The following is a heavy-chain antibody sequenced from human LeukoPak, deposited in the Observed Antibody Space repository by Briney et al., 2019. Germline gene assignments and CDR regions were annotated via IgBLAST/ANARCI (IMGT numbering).Heavy chain of an antibody. CDR3: AREGALSGSYYFDY. CDR2: ISGSGGST. CDR1: GFTFSSYA. J-gene: IGHJ4*02. V-gene: IGHV3-23*01. D-gene: IGHD3-10*01. Sequence: GGSLRLSCAASGFTFSSYAMSWVRQAPGKGLEWVSAISGSGGSTYYADSVKGRFTISRDNSRNTLYLQMNSLRAEDTAVYYCAREGALSGSYYFDYWGQGTLVTVSS.